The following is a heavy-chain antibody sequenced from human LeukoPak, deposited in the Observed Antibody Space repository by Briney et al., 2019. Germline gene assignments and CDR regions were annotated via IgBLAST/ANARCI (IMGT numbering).Heavy chain of an antibody. V-gene: IGHV3-30*01. Sequence: GGSLRLSCAASGFTFSSYAMHWVRQAPGKGLEWVAVISYDGSNKYYAGSVKGRFTISRDNSKNTLYLQMNSLRAEDTAVYYCARAFDYYDSSGSLWGAFDIWGQGTMVTVSS. J-gene: IGHJ3*02. D-gene: IGHD3-22*01. CDR2: ISYDGSNK. CDR1: GFTFSSYA. CDR3: ARAFDYYDSSGSLWGAFDI.